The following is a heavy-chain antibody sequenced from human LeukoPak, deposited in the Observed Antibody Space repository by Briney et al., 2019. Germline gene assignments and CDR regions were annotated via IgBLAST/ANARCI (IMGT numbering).Heavy chain of an antibody. Sequence: GGSLRLSCAASGFTVSSNYMSWVRQAPGKGLEWFSVIYSGGSTYYADSVKGRFTISRDNSKNTLYLQMNSLRAEDTAVYYCARDGNYYDSSGYSVTDYWGQGTLVTVSS. CDR2: IYSGGST. J-gene: IGHJ4*02. CDR3: ARDGNYYDSSGYSVTDY. CDR1: GFTVSSNY. V-gene: IGHV3-53*01. D-gene: IGHD3-22*01.